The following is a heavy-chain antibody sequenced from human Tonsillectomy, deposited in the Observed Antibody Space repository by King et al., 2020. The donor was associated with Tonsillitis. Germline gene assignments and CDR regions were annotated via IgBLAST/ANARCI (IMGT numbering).Heavy chain of an antibody. CDR1: GYSISTSHW. CDR2: IYYSGRT. D-gene: IGHD2-2*01. V-gene: IGHV4-28*03. CDR3: ARAEKDQLLPNYYYYYYMDV. J-gene: IGHJ6*03. Sequence: QLQESGPGLVKPPDTLSLTCAVSGYSISTSHWWGWIRQPPGKGLVWIGYIYYSGRTYYNPSLKSRVTMSVDTSTNQFSLKLCSVTAVDTAVYYCARAEKDQLLPNYYYYYYMDVWGKGTTVTVSS.